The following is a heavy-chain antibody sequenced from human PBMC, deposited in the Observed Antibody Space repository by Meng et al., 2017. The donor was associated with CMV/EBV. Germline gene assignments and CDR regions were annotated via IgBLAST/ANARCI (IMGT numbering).Heavy chain of an antibody. V-gene: IGHV3-73*01. J-gene: IGHJ6*02. CDR1: GFTFSGSA. CDR2: IRSKANSYAT. Sequence: GESLKISCAASGFTFSGSAMHWVRQASGKGLEWVGRIRSKANSYATAYAASVKGRFTISRDDSKNTAYLQMNSLRAEDTAVYYCAKDLTVLGSSWGFVRGGMDVWGQGTTVTVSS. CDR3: AKDLTVLGSSWGFVRGGMDV. D-gene: IGHD6-13*01.